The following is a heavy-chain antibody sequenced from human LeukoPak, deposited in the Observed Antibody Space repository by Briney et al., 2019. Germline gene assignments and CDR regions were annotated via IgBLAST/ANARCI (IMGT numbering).Heavy chain of an antibody. CDR2: VYLSGST. Sequence: PSETLSLTCTIFGSSISDNYYWGWIRRPPGKVLEWIGSVYLSGSTYYNPSLKSRVTLSVDTSNNHFSLKLRSVTAADTAVYYCARHNYYHFWSTLNWFDPWGQGTLVTVSS. CDR3: ARHNYYHFWSTLNWFDP. J-gene: IGHJ5*02. V-gene: IGHV4-38-2*02. D-gene: IGHD3-3*01. CDR1: GSSISDNYY.